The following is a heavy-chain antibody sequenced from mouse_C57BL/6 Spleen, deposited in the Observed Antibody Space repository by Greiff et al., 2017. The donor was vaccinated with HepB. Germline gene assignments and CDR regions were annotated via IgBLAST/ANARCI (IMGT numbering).Heavy chain of an antibody. CDR3: ARGGFGREAWFAY. CDR1: GFNIKDYY. Sequence: EVQLQQSGAELVKPGASVKLSCTASGFNIKDYYMHWVKQRTEQGLEWIGRIDPEDGETKYAPTFQGKATITADTSSNTADLQLSSLTAEDTAVYYCARGGFGREAWFAYWGQGTLVTVSA. CDR2: IDPEDGET. V-gene: IGHV14-2*01. D-gene: IGHD1-1*02. J-gene: IGHJ3*01.